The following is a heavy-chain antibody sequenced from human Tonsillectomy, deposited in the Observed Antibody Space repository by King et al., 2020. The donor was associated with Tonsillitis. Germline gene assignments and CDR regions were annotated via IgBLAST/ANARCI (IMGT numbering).Heavy chain of an antibody. Sequence: VQLVESGGGLVQPGRSLRRSCGASGFTVSNNEMHWFGQAPGKGLEWVAVIWYDGSNNSYADSVKGRFTISRDNSKNTLYLQMDSLRAEDTAVYYCAIVLGQMNYWGQGTLVTVSS. CDR2: IWYDGSNN. CDR1: GFTVSNNE. CDR3: AIVLGQMNY. D-gene: IGHD2-8*02. J-gene: IGHJ4*02. V-gene: IGHV3-33*08.